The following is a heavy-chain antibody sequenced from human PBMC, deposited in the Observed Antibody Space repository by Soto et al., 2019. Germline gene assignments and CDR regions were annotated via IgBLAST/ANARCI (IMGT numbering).Heavy chain of an antibody. D-gene: IGHD1-26*01. CDR2: IIPILGIA. V-gene: IGHV1-69*02. CDR3: ARLVGATAYWFDP. CDR1: GGTFSSYT. Sequence: QVQLVQSGAEVKKPGSSVKVSCKASGGTFSSYTISWVRQAPGQGLEWMGRIIPILGIANYAQKFQGRVTIPADKSTSTAYMELSSLRSEDTAVYYCARLVGATAYWFDPWGQGTLVTVSS. J-gene: IGHJ5*02.